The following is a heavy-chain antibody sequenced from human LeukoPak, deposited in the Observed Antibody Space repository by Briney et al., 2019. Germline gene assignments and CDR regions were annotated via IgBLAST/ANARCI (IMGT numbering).Heavy chain of an antibody. CDR2: IYYSGST. J-gene: IGHJ6*03. CDR3: ARGRRYYGSGSYYDPNYYYYYMDV. V-gene: IGHV4-59*01. D-gene: IGHD3-10*01. Sequence: SETLSLTCTVSGGSISSYYWSWIRQPPGKGLEWIGYIYYSGSTNYNPSLKSRVTISVDTSKNQFSLKLSSVTAADTAVYYCARGRRYYGSGSYYDPNYYYYYMDVWGKGTTVTISS. CDR1: GGSISSYY.